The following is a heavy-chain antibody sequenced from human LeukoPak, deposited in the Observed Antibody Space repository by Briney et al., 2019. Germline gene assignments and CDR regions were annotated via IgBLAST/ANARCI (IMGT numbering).Heavy chain of an antibody. Sequence: ASVKVSCKASGYTFTSYYMHWVRQAPEQGLEWMGIINPSGGSTSYAQKFQGRVTMTTDTSTSTAYMELRSLRSDDTAVYYCAAGVTVITHYMDVWGKGTTVTVSS. CDR2: INPSGGST. D-gene: IGHD4-17*01. J-gene: IGHJ6*03. CDR1: GYTFTSYY. V-gene: IGHV1-46*01. CDR3: AAGVTVITHYMDV.